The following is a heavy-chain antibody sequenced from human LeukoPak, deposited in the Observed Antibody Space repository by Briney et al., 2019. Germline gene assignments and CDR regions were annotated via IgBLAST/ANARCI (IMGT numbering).Heavy chain of an antibody. V-gene: IGHV3-49*04. CDR2: IRAKIHDGTT. Sequence: GGPLRLSCTTSGFIFGDYNMNWVRQAPGKGLEWVGYIRAKIHDGTTDFAASVKGRFTISRDDSKGIAYLQMTSLKSEDTAVYYCSRGQKDPYGPEFDYWGQGTLVTVSS. J-gene: IGHJ4*02. CDR3: SRGQKDPYGPEFDY. D-gene: IGHD3-10*01. CDR1: GFIFGDYN.